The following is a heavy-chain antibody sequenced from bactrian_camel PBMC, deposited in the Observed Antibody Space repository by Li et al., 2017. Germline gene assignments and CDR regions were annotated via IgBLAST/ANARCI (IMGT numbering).Heavy chain of an antibody. D-gene: IGHD3*01. Sequence: VQLVESGGGSAQAGGALRLTCTSSAYFYEMNCMAWFRQAPGKEREEVVSMHSDGPTTYTDSVKGRFTVSEDVDRRTLYLKMDNLKSTDTAMYYCALVRRTDRSRSCPSGAGYTSWGQGTQVTVS. V-gene: IGHV3S54*01. CDR2: MHSDGPTT. CDR1: AYFYEMNC. J-gene: IGHJ6*01. CDR3: ALVRRTDRSRSCPSGAGYTS.